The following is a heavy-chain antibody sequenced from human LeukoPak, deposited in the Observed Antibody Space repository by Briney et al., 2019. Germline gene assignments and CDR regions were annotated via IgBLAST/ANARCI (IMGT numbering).Heavy chain of an antibody. CDR3: ARVVSDANYDFWSGPIMGPFDY. V-gene: IGHV3-7*01. D-gene: IGHD3-3*01. J-gene: IGHJ4*02. Sequence: SGGSLRLSCAASGFTFSSYWMSWVRQAPGKGLEWVANIKQDGSEKYYVDSVKGRFTISRDNAKNSLYLQMNSLRAEDTAVYYCARVVSDANYDFWSGPIMGPFDYWGQGTLVTVSS. CDR1: GFTFSSYW. CDR2: IKQDGSEK.